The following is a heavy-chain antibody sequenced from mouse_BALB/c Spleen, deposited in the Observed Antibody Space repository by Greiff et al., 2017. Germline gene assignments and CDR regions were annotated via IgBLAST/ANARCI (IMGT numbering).Heavy chain of an antibody. CDR1: GFTFSSYA. J-gene: IGHJ4*01. CDR2: ISSGGSYT. Sequence: EVKVVESGGGLVKPGGSLKLSCAASGFTFSSYAMSWVRQTPEKRLEWVATISSGGSYTYYPDSVKGRFTISRDNAKNTLYLQMSSLRSEDTAMYYCARHGLSEAMDYWGQGTSVTVSS. V-gene: IGHV5-9-3*01. CDR3: ARHGLSEAMDY.